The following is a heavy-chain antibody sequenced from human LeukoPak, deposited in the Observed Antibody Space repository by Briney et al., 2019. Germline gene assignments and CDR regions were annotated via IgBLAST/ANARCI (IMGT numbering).Heavy chain of an antibody. Sequence: PSETLSLTCGVYGGSFSAHYWSWIRQPPGKGLEWIGEINHSGSTNYNPSLKSRVTISVDTSKNQFSLKLSSVTAADTAMYYCARGNSRAVAASRGNFQHWGQGTLVTVSS. CDR2: INHSGST. D-gene: IGHD6-19*01. CDR1: GGSFSAHY. J-gene: IGHJ1*01. V-gene: IGHV4-34*01. CDR3: ARGNSRAVAASRGNFQH.